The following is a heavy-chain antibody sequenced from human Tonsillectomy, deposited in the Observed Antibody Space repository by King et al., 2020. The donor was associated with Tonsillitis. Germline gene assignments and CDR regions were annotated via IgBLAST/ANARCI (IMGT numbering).Heavy chain of an antibody. CDR1: GGSISSGGYS. J-gene: IGHJ4*02. CDR3: ARADNSGYFYY. Sequence: LQLQESGPGLVKPSQTLSLTCAVSGGSISSGGYSWNWIRQPPGKGLEWIGYIFYSGSTYYNPSLKSRVTISVDTSKNQFSLKLYSVTAADTAVYYCARADNSGYFYYWGQGTLVTVSS. CDR2: IFYSGST. D-gene: IGHD3-22*01. V-gene: IGHV4-30-4*07.